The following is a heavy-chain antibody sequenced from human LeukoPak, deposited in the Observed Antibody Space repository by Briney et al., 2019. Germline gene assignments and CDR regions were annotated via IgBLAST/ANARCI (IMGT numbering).Heavy chain of an antibody. CDR3: ARGPYSGSYSDY. V-gene: IGHV3-64*02. D-gene: IGHD1-26*01. CDR2: ISSNGGST. J-gene: IGHJ4*02. CDR1: GFTFPTSA. Sequence: GGSLRLSCAASGFTFPTSAMHWVRQAPGKGLEYVSAISSNGGSTFYADSVRGRFTISRDHSKNTLDLQMGSLTAEDMGVYYCARGPYSGSYSDYWGQGTLVTVSS.